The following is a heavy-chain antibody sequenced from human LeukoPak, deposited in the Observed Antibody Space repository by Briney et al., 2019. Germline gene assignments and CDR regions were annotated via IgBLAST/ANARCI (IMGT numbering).Heavy chain of an antibody. J-gene: IGHJ4*02. CDR2: IKSKTDGGTT. D-gene: IGHD3-22*01. CDR3: TTVPPYYYDSSGYYTDY. V-gene: IGHV3-15*01. CDR1: GFTFSNAW. Sequence: PGGSLRLSCAASGFTFSNAWMSWVRQAPGKGLEWVGRIKSKTDGGTTDYAGPVKGRFTISRDDSKNTLYLQMNSLKTEDTAVYYCTTVPPYYYDSSGYYTDYWGQGTLVTVSS.